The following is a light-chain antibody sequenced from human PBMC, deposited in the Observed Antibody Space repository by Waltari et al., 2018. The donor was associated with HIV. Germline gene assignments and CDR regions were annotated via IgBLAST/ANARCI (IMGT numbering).Light chain of an antibody. CDR2: LGS. J-gene: IGKJ4*01. V-gene: IGKV2-28*01. CDR3: MQALQTPLT. Sequence: DIVMTQSPLSLSVTPGEPASISCRSSQSRLHSNGYNYLDWYLQKPGQSPQLLIYLGSNRASGVPDRFSGSGSGTDFTLKISRVEAEDVGLYYCMQALQTPLTFGGGTKVEIK. CDR1: QSRLHSNGYNY.